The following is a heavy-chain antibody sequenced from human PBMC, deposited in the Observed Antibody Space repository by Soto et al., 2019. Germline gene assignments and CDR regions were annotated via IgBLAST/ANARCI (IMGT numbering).Heavy chain of an antibody. J-gene: IGHJ4*02. D-gene: IGHD3-10*01. CDR2: ISWNGASI. Sequence: EVQLVESGGGLVQPGRSLSLSCAASGFTFDDYAIHWVRQAPGRGLEWVAGISWNGASIGYADSVKGRFTISRDNAKNYLHLQMNSLRSEDTALYYCANLPLYGSGFDCWGQGTLVTVSS. V-gene: IGHV3-9*01. CDR1: GFTFDDYA. CDR3: ANLPLYGSGFDC.